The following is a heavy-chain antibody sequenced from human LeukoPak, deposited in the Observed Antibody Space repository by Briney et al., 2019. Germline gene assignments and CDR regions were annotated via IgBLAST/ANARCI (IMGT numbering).Heavy chain of an antibody. CDR3: ARVAAESSSWYYYYYYGMDV. Sequence: RASVKVSCKASGYTFTSYDINWVRQATGQGLEWMGWMNPNSGNTGYAQKFQGRVTMTRNTSISTAYTELSSLRSEDTAVYYCARVAAESSSWYYYYYYGMDVWGQGTTVTVSS. D-gene: IGHD6-13*01. J-gene: IGHJ6*02. V-gene: IGHV1-8*01. CDR1: GYTFTSYD. CDR2: MNPNSGNT.